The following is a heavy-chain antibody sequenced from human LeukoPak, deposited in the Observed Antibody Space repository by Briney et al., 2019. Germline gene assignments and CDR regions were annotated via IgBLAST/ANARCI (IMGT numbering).Heavy chain of an antibody. J-gene: IGHJ4*02. V-gene: IGHV3-30*18. Sequence: GRSLRLSCAASGFTFSSYGMHWVRKAPGQELELVAVISYDESNKYYTDSVKGRYTISRDNSKNTLYLQMNSLRAEDTAVYYCAKVLRDYDILTVPLDYWGQGTLVTVSS. CDR1: GFTFSSYG. CDR2: ISYDESNK. CDR3: AKVLRDYDILTVPLDY. D-gene: IGHD3-9*01.